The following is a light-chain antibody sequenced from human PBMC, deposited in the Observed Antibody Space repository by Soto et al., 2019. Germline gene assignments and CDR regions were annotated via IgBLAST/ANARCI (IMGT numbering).Light chain of an antibody. Sequence: EIVLTQSPATLSLSPGERATLSCRASQSVSSYLAWYQQKPGQAPRLLIYDASNRATGIPARFSGSGSGTDFTLTISSLEPEDFAVYYCQQRSRAPWTFGQGTKVEIK. J-gene: IGKJ1*01. CDR3: QQRSRAPWT. CDR1: QSVSSY. CDR2: DAS. V-gene: IGKV3-11*01.